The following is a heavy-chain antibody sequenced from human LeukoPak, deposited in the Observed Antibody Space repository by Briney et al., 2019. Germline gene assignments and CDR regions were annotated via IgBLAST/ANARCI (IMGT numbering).Heavy chain of an antibody. D-gene: IGHD2-2*01. J-gene: IGHJ4*02. CDR1: GGSISSSSYY. CDR3: AREVIPAAIWASINYFDY. Sequence: SETLSLTCTVSGGSISSSSYYWGRIRQPPGKGLEWIGSIYFSGSAYYNPSLKSRVTISVDTSKNQFSLKLSSVTAADTAVYYCAREVIPAAIWASINYFDYWGQGTLVTVSS. V-gene: IGHV4-39*02. CDR2: IYFSGSA.